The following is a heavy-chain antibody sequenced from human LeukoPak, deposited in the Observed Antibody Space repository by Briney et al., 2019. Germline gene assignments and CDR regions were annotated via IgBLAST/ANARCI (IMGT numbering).Heavy chain of an antibody. Sequence: GGSLRLSCAASGFTFSSYGMHWVRQAPGKGLEWVAFIRYDGSNKYYADSVKGRFTISRDNSKNTLYPQMNSLRAEDTAVYYCVIAVAGYFDYWGQGTLVTVSS. V-gene: IGHV3-30*02. CDR2: IRYDGSNK. J-gene: IGHJ4*02. CDR3: VIAVAGYFDY. CDR1: GFTFSSYG. D-gene: IGHD6-19*01.